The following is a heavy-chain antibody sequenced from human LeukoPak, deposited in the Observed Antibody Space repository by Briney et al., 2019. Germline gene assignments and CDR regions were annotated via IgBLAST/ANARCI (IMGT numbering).Heavy chain of an antibody. CDR1: GYTFTSYA. CDR2: INAGNGNT. CDR3: ARVPLLLWFGDPETYYFDY. Sequence: GASVKVSCKASGYTFTSYAMHWVRQAPGQRLEWMGWINAGNGNTKYPQKFQGRVTITRDTSASTAYMELSSLRSEDTAVYYCARVPLLLWFGDPETYYFDYWGQGTLVTVSS. D-gene: IGHD3-10*01. J-gene: IGHJ4*02. V-gene: IGHV1-3*01.